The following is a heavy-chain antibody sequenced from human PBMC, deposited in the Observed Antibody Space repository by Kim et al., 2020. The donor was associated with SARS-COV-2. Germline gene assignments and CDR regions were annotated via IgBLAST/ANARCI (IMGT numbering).Heavy chain of an antibody. J-gene: IGHJ4*02. Sequence: SETLSLSCSVSGGYVSSSYYWGWVRQSPGKGLEWIGSIYYTGSIYYAPSLESRVTISADTSKNHFSLKMRSVTAADSGLYYCARHTGAGLGALAFWGQGALVTVSS. D-gene: IGHD1-26*01. CDR3: ARHTGAGLGALAF. V-gene: IGHV4-39*01. CDR2: IYYTGSI. CDR1: GGYVSSSYY.